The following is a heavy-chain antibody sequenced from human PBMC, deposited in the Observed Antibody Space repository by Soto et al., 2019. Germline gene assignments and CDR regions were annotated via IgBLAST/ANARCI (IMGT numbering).Heavy chain of an antibody. D-gene: IGHD5-12*01. CDR1: GFTFSDYW. J-gene: IGHJ5*02. CDR3: ARFASGKSAST. Sequence: EVQVVESGGGLVQPGGSLRLSCAGSGFTFSDYWMSWARQAPGKGLERVANTKYDGSEEYYVDSVRCRFTISRDNAMNSLHLQMNSLRADDTAVYYCARFASGKSASTWGQGTLVTVSS. V-gene: IGHV3-7*05. CDR2: TKYDGSEE.